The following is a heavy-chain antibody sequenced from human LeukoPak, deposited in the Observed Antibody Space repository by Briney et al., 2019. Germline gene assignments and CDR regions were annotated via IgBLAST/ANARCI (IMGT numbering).Heavy chain of an antibody. V-gene: IGHV3-7*01. CDR1: RFTFSSYW. CDR3: ARVGFAHLDY. Sequence: GGSLRLSCAASRFTFSSYWMSWVRQAPGKGLEWVANIKQDGSEQYYVDSVKGRFTISRDNAKNSLYLQMNSLRAEDTAVYYCARVGFAHLDYWGQGTLVTVSS. CDR2: IKQDGSEQ. J-gene: IGHJ4*02. D-gene: IGHD3-10*01.